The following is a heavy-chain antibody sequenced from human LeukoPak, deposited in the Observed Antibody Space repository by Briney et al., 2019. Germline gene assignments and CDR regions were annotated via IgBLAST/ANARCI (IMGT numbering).Heavy chain of an antibody. Sequence: SETLSLTCTVSGGSISSGGYYWSWIRQHPGKGLEWIGYIYYSGSTYYNPSLKSRVTISVDTSKNQFSLKLSSVTAADTAVYYCARERGGWFGAHWDKTFDYWGQGTLVTVSS. CDR1: GGSISSGGYY. CDR3: ARERGGWFGAHWDKTFDY. J-gene: IGHJ4*02. D-gene: IGHD3-10*01. V-gene: IGHV4-31*03. CDR2: IYYSGST.